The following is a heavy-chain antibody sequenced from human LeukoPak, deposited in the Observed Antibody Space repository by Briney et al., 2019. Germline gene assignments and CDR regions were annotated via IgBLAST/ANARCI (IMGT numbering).Heavy chain of an antibody. CDR1: GFTFSSYS. CDR2: ISSSGSSI. CDR3: AREADYYDSSGYYTTFDY. V-gene: IGHV3-48*04. Sequence: GGSLRLSCAASGFTFSSYSMNWVRQAPGKGLEWVSYISSSGSSIYYADFVKGRFTISRDNAKNSLYLQMNSLRVEDTAVYYCAREADYYDSSGYYTTFDYWGQGTLVTVSS. J-gene: IGHJ4*02. D-gene: IGHD3-22*01.